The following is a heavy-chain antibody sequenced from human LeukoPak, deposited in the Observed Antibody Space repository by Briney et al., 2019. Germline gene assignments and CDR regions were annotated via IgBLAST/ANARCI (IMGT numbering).Heavy chain of an antibody. J-gene: IGHJ5*02. D-gene: IGHD3-3*01. V-gene: IGHV1-3*01. Sequence: GASVKVSCKASGYTFTSYAMHWVRQAPGQRLEWMGWINAGNGNTKYSQKFQGRVTITRDTSASTAYMELRSLRSDDTAVYYCAREWRGYDFWSGYYRSGNIWNNWFDPWGQGTLVTVSS. CDR2: INAGNGNT. CDR1: GYTFTSYA. CDR3: AREWRGYDFWSGYYRSGNIWNNWFDP.